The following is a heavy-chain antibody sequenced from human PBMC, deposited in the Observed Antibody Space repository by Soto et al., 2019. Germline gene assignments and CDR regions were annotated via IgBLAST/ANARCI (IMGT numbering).Heavy chain of an antibody. CDR1: GYTLTELS. V-gene: IGHV1-24*01. CDR3: ATAPGIYAALFDY. CDR2: FDPEDDET. Sequence: ASVKVSCKVSGYTLTELSMHWVRQAPGKGLEWMGGFDPEDDETIYAQKFQGRVTMTEDTSTDTAYMELSSLRSEDTAVYYCATAPGIYAALFDYWGQGTLVTVSS. J-gene: IGHJ4*02. D-gene: IGHD4-17*01.